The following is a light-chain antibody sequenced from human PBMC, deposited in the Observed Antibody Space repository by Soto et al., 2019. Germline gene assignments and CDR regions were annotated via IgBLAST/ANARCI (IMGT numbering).Light chain of an antibody. CDR3: QQHDTIQYT. CDR1: QDITTY. J-gene: IGKJ2*01. CDR2: GAS. Sequence: DIQMTQSPSSLSASVGDRVTITCQASQDITTYLNWFQQKPGKAPKLLIYGASNLETGVPSRFSGRGSGTDFTLAISSLQPGDIATYYCQQHDTIQYTFGQGTKLEIK. V-gene: IGKV1-33*01.